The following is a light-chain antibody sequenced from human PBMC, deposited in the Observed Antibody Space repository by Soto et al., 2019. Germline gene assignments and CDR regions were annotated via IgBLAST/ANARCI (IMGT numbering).Light chain of an antibody. Sequence: QSVLTQPPYASGSPGQSVTISCNGTSSDVGDFNYVSWYQQHPGKAPKLMIYEVRQRPSGVPDRFSGSKSGNTASLTVSGHQAEDEADYYCSSYAGRNTLIFGGGTKLTVL. CDR2: EVR. CDR1: SSDVGDFNY. CDR3: SSYAGRNTLI. J-gene: IGLJ2*01. V-gene: IGLV2-8*01.